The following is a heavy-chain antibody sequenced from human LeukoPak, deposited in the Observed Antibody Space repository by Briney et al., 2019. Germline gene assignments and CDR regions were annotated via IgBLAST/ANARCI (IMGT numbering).Heavy chain of an antibody. CDR1: GGSISSSSYY. V-gene: IGHV4-61*01. J-gene: IGHJ4*02. Sequence: SETLSLTCTVSGGSISSSSYYWSWIRQPPGKGLEWIGYIYYSGSTNYNLSLKSRVTISVDTSKNQFSLKLSSVTAADTAVYYCARGKWHSSSSFDYWGQGTLVTVSS. CDR2: IYYSGST. D-gene: IGHD6-6*01. CDR3: ARGKWHSSSSFDY.